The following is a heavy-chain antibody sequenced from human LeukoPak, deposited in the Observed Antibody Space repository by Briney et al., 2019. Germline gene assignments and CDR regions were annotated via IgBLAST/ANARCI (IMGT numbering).Heavy chain of an antibody. Sequence: GGSLRLSCAASGFTFSSYAMHWVRQAPGKGLERVAVISYDGSNKYYADSVKGRFTISRDNSKSTLYLQMNSLRAEDTAVYYCARELLRCSSTSCYLEWIVGYWGQGTLVTVSS. CDR3: ARELLRCSSTSCYLEWIVGY. J-gene: IGHJ4*02. V-gene: IGHV3-30-3*01. CDR1: GFTFSSYA. CDR2: ISYDGSNK. D-gene: IGHD2-2*01.